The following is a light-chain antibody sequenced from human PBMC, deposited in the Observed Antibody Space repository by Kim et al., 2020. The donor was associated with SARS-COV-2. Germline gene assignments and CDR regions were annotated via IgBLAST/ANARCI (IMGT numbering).Light chain of an antibody. CDR3: LQSYSTPPVYT. CDR1: QSISSY. CDR2: AAS. Sequence: DIQMTQSPSSLSASVGDRVTITCRASQSISSYLNWYQQKPGKAPKLLIYAASSLQSGVPSRFSGSGSGTDFTLTISSLQPEDFATYYCLQSYSTPPVYTFGQGTRREI. V-gene: IGKV1-39*01. J-gene: IGKJ2*01.